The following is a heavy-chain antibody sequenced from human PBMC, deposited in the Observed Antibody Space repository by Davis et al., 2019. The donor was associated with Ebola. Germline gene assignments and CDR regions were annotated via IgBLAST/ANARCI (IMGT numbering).Heavy chain of an antibody. D-gene: IGHD2-15*01. CDR1: GGSFSGYY. CDR2: INHSGST. CDR3: ARGAVYCSGGSCHFDY. V-gene: IGHV4-34*01. J-gene: IGHJ4*02. Sequence: PSETLSLTCAVYGGSFSGYYWSWIRQPPGKGLEWIGEINHSGSTNYNPSLKSRVTISVDTSKNQFSLKLSSVTAADTAVYYCARGAVYCSGGSCHFDYWGQGTLVTVSS.